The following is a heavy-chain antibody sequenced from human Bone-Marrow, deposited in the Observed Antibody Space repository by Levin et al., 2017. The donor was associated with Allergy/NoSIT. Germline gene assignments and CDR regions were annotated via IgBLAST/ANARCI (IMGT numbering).Heavy chain of an antibody. J-gene: IGHJ5*02. D-gene: IGHD6-19*01. CDR1: GGSISSGGYS. CDR3: ASEYSSGWANWFDP. CDR2: IYHSGST. Sequence: LRLSCAVSGGSISSGGYSWSWIRQPPGKGLEWIGHIYHSGSTYYNPSLKSRATISVDRSKNQFSLKLNSVIAADTAVYYCASEYSSGWANWFDPWGQGTLVTVSS. V-gene: IGHV4-30-2*01.